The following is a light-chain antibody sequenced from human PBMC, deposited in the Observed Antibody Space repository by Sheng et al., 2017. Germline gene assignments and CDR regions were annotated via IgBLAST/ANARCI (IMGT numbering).Light chain of an antibody. CDR3: SSYAGSNILV. CDR2: EVS. Sequence: QSALTQPPSASGSPGQSISISCTGSSSDIGDYNYVSWYQQHPGKAPKVVIYEVSKRPSGVPDRFSGSTSGNTASLTVSGLQAEDEADYYCSSYAGSNILVFGTGTKVTVL. J-gene: IGLJ1*01. V-gene: IGLV2-8*01. CDR1: SSDIGDYNY.